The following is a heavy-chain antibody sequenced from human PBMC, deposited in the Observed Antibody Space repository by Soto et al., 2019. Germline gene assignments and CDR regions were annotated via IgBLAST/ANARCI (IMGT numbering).Heavy chain of an antibody. CDR3: TLSYGDSYYSYYGMDV. D-gene: IGHD4-17*01. Sequence: EMQLVQSGAEVKKSGESLKISCVGSGFSFSRYTVGWVRQVPGKGLEWMGVIHPGDSDTRYSPSFQGQVTISADKSISTAYLQWSSLKASDTAMYYCTLSYGDSYYSYYGMDVWGQGTTVTVSS. V-gene: IGHV5-51*01. CDR2: IHPGDSDT. CDR1: GFSFSRYT. J-gene: IGHJ6*02.